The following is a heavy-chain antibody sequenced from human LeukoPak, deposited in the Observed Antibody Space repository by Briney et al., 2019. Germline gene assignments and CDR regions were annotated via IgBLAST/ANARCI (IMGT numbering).Heavy chain of an antibody. Sequence: SETLSLTCTVSGYSISGNYYWGWIRQPPGKGLEWIGSIHHSGSTYYNPSLKSRVTISLDTSKNQFSLKLSSVTAADTAVYYCARLAAAGKIRRYYFDYWGQGTLVTVSS. J-gene: IGHJ4*02. D-gene: IGHD6-13*01. CDR3: ARLAAAGKIRRYYFDY. CDR2: IHHSGST. V-gene: IGHV4-38-2*02. CDR1: GYSISGNYY.